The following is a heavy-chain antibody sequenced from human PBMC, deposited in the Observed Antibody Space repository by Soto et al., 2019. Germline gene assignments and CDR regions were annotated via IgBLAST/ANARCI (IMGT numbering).Heavy chain of an antibody. Sequence: GGSLRHSCAASGFTFSSYSMNWVRQAPGKGLEWVSSISSSSSYIYYADSVKGRFTISRDNAKNSLYLQMNSLRVEDNAVYYCARDPTAVTSRFDPWGQGTLVTVSS. CDR2: ISSSSSYI. D-gene: IGHD4-4*01. CDR3: ARDPTAVTSRFDP. CDR1: GFTFSSYS. J-gene: IGHJ5*02. V-gene: IGHV3-21*01.